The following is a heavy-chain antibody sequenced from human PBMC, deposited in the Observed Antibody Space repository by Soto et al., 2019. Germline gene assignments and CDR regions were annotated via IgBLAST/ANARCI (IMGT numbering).Heavy chain of an antibody. J-gene: IGHJ5*02. V-gene: IGHV1-69*06. CDR3: ARERQLVRRAAVDGFDP. CDR1: GGTFSSYS. Sequence: SVKVSCKASGGTFSSYSISWVLQAPGQGLEWMGGIIPIFGTANYAQKFQGRVTITADKSTSTAYMELSSLRSEDTAVYYCARERQLVRRAAVDGFDPWGQGTLVTVSS. D-gene: IGHD6-6*01. CDR2: IIPIFGTA.